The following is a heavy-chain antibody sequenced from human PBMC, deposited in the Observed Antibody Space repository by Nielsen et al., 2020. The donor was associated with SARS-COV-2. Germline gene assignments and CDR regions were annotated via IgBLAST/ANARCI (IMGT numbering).Heavy chain of an antibody. V-gene: IGHV3-11*06. J-gene: IGHJ3*02. D-gene: IGHD4-17*01. CDR2: ISSSSSYT. Sequence: WIRQPPGKGLEWVSYISSSSSYTNYADSVKGRFTISRDNSKNTLYLQMNSLRAEDTAVYYCARDPSDYGDFSPFDIWGQGTMVTVSS. CDR3: ARDPSDYGDFSPFDI.